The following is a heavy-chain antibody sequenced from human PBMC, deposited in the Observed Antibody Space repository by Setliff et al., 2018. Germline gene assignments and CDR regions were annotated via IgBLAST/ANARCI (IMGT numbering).Heavy chain of an antibody. Sequence: SVKVSCKASGGTFNTYAINWVRQAPGQGLAWMGGIVPVFGTRNYAQKFQGRVTFSADDSVNTAYMELTSLTSEDTAVYYCARNIGMGQRDYFDYWGQGTVVTVSS. CDR2: IVPVFGTR. D-gene: IGHD5-18*01. CDR1: GGTFNTYA. V-gene: IGHV1-69*13. CDR3: ARNIGMGQRDYFDY. J-gene: IGHJ4*02.